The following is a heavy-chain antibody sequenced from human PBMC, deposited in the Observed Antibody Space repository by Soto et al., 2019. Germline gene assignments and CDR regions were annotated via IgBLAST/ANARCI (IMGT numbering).Heavy chain of an antibody. CDR2: ISYDGSNK. CDR1: GFTFSSYA. V-gene: IGHV3-30-3*01. CDR3: ARSYSTNYDDYYYYGMDV. D-gene: IGHD1-1*01. J-gene: IGHJ6*02. Sequence: GGSLRLSCAASGFTFSSYAMHWVRQAPGKGLEWVAVISYDGSNKYYADSVKGRFTISRDNSKNTLYLQMNSLRAEDTAVYYCARSYSTNYDDYYYYGMDVWGQGTTVTVSS.